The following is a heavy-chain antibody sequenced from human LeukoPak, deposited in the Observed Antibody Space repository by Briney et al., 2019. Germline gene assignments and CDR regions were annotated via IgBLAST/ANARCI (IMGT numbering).Heavy chain of an antibody. J-gene: IGHJ4*02. Sequence: PSETLSLTCAVYGGSFSVYYWSWIRQPPGKGLEWIGEINHSGSTNYNPSLKSRVTISVDTSKNQFSLKLSSVTAADTAVYYCARFSRSAGPDYWGQGTLVTVSS. CDR2: INHSGST. D-gene: IGHD2-15*01. CDR3: ARFSRSAGPDY. V-gene: IGHV4-34*01. CDR1: GGSFSVYY.